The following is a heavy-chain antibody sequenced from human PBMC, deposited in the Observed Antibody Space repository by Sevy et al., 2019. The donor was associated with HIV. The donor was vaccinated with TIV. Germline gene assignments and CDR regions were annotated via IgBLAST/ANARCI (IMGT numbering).Heavy chain of an antibody. D-gene: IGHD1-26*01. CDR2: IKRKTEGATR. V-gene: IGHV3-15*01. Sequence: GGSLRLSCAASGFSCSNAWMSWVRQAPGKGLEWVGRIKRKTEGATRDFAAPVKGRLLISRDDSRNTVYLQMNSLKTEDTAVYYCTAGVGASDFDYWGQGTLVTVSS. CDR3: TAGVGASDFDY. J-gene: IGHJ4*02. CDR1: GFSCSNAW.